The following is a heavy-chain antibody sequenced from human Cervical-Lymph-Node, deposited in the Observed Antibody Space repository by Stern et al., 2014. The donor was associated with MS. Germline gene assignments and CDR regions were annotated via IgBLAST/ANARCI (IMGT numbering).Heavy chain of an antibody. CDR2: ISSGSGAI. CDR1: GLTFNRYS. J-gene: IGHJ4*02. Sequence: EDQLVESGGGLVKPGGSLRLSCVASGLTFNRYSMNWVRQAPGKGLEWVSSISSGSGAINYVDSVKGRFTISRDKAENSMYLQMNSLRVEDTAVYYCASHRDGHNPFDYWGQGTLVTVSS. V-gene: IGHV3-21*01. D-gene: IGHD5-24*01. CDR3: ASHRDGHNPFDY.